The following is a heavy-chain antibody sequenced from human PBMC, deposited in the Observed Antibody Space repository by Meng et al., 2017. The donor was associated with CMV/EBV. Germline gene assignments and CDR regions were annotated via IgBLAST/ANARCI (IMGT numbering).Heavy chain of an antibody. V-gene: IGHV1-69*02. CDR1: RYN. Sequence: RYNISWVRQDHGQGLEWMGRIIPILGIANYAQKFQGRVTITADKSTSTAYMELSSLRSEDTAVYYCARVGCGHFSSTSCYTKDAFDIWGQGTMVTVSS. CDR2: IIPILGIA. J-gene: IGHJ3*02. D-gene: IGHD2-2*02. CDR3: ARVGCGHFSSTSCYTKDAFDI.